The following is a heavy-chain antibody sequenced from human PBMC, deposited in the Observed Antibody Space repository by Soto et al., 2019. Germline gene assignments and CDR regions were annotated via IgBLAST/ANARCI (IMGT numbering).Heavy chain of an antibody. Sequence: QVQLQESGPRLVKPSETLSLTCSVSGGSMRSYYWGWVRQPPGQGLEWIGYIYYTGSTKYNASLKSRVTISLDASKNRFALKLSSVPAADTAVYFCVRQTGSSVAGRDSHYYYFMDVWGKGPTVTVSS. D-gene: IGHD6-6*01. CDR2: IYYTGST. CDR3: VRQTGSSVAGRDSHYYYFMDV. CDR1: GGSMRSYY. J-gene: IGHJ6*03. V-gene: IGHV4-59*08.